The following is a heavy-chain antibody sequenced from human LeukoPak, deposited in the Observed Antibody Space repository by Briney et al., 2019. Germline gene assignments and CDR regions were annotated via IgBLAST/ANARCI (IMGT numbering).Heavy chain of an antibody. CDR1: GGSFSGYY. D-gene: IGHD6-13*01. CDR2: INHSGST. V-gene: IGHV4-34*01. J-gene: IGHJ4*02. Sequence: SETLSLTCAVYGGSFSGYYWSWIRQPPGKGLEWIGEINHSGSTNYNPSLKSRVTISVDTSKNQFSLKLSSVTAADTAVYYCASGQGIAAAGVFDYWGQGTLVTVSS. CDR3: ASGQGIAAAGVFDY.